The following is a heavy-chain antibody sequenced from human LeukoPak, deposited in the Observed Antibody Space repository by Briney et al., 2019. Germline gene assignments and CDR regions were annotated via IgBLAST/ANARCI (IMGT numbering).Heavy chain of an antibody. V-gene: IGHV4-61*08. CDR1: GGSISSGGYY. CDR3: ARSRVWSDYWGYFDY. Sequence: RPSETLSLTCTVSGGSISSGGYYWSWVRQPPGKGLEWIGYIYHSGSTNYNPSLKSRVNLSVDMAKNQISLKMSSVTAADTAVYYCARSRVWSDYWGYFDYWGQGILVTVSS. D-gene: IGHD3-3*01. CDR2: IYHSGST. J-gene: IGHJ4*02.